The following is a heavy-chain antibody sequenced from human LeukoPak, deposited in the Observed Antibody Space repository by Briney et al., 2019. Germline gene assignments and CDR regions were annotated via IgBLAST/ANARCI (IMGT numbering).Heavy chain of an antibody. D-gene: IGHD3-16*02. J-gene: IGHJ4*02. CDR3: ARGMITFGGVIVIPIPYFDY. V-gene: IGHV1-8*01. CDR2: MNPNSGNT. CDR1: GYTFTSYD. Sequence: ASVKVSCKASGYTFTSYDINWVRQATGQGLEWMGWMNPNSGNTGYAQKFQGRVTMTRNTSISTAYMELSSLRSEDTAVYYCARGMITFGGVIVIPIPYFDYWGQGTLVTVSS.